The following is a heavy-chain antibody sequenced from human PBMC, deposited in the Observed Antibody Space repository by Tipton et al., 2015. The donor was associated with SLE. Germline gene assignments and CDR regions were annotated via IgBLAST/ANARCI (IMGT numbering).Heavy chain of an antibody. V-gene: IGHV4-30-4*01. D-gene: IGHD4-11*01. CDR2: IYYSGST. J-gene: IGHJ5*02. Sequence: TLSLTCTVSGGSISSGDYYWSWIRQPPGKGLEWIEYIYYSGSTYYNPSLKSRVTISVDTSKNQFSLKLRSVTAADTAVYYCARDRLHGWYDPWGQGTLVTVSS. CDR3: ARDRLHGWYDP. CDR1: GGSISSGDYY.